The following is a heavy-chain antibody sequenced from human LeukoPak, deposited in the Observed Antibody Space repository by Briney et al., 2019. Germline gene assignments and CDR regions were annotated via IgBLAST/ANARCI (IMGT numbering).Heavy chain of an antibody. Sequence: SQTLSLTCTVSGGSISSGNYYWSWIRQPPGKGLEWIGYIYYSGSTYYNPSLKSRVTISVDTSKNQFSLKLSSVTAADTAVYYCAGGGGTTPFDYWGQGTLVTVSS. J-gene: IGHJ4*02. CDR2: IYYSGST. CDR3: AGGGGTTPFDY. V-gene: IGHV4-30-4*01. CDR1: GGSISSGNYY. D-gene: IGHD1-1*01.